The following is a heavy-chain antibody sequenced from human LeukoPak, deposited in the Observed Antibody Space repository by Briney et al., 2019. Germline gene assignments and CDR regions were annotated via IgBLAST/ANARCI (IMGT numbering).Heavy chain of an antibody. V-gene: IGHV3-9*01. J-gene: IGHJ6*02. Sequence: GGSLRLSCRVSGFTFDDYAMHGVRHTPGKGREWGAGITWNRDNIGYGDSVKGRFTISRDNVKNVLYLQMNSLRPEDTALYYCAKDLSSAITSALVLDVWGQGTTVIVS. CDR2: ITWNRDNI. CDR1: GFTFDDYA. CDR3: AKDLSSAITSALVLDV. D-gene: IGHD3-22*01.